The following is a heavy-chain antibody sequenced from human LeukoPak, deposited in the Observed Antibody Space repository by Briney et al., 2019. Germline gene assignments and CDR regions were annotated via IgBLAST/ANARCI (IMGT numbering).Heavy chain of an antibody. CDR3: ARVVRWFDP. Sequence: QMQLQESGLGLVKPSQTLSLTCTVSGCSISNGDYYWSWIRQPPGKGLEWIGYIYYSGPTYYTPSLKSRLTISVDTSKNQLSLKLSSVTAADTAVYYCARVVRWFDPWGQGTLVTVSS. J-gene: IGHJ5*02. CDR2: IYYSGPT. V-gene: IGHV4-30-4*08. CDR1: GCSISNGDYY.